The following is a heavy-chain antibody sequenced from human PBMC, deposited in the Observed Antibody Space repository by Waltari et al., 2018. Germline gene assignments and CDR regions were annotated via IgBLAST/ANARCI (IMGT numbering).Heavy chain of an antibody. V-gene: IGHV3-74*01. CDR2: INSDGIST. Sequence: EVQLVESGGGLLQPGGSLRLSCAASGFAFSTYWLHWVRQVPGKGLVGFSRINSDGISTGYADSVKGRFTISRDNAKNTLYLQMNSLRAEDTALYYCARARRDGYSFFDYWGQGTLVTVSS. J-gene: IGHJ4*02. D-gene: IGHD5-18*01. CDR3: ARARRDGYSFFDY. CDR1: GFAFSTYW.